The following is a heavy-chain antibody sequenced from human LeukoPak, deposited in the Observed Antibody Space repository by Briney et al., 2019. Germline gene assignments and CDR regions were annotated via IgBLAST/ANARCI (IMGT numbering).Heavy chain of an antibody. Sequence: GGSLRLSCAASGFTFNTYVMSWVRQAPGKGLEWVSGISGSGNTTYYADSVKGRFTISRDNSKNTLYLQMNSLRAEDTAVYYCAKVVQMVRGVTPFDYWGQGTLVTVSS. V-gene: IGHV3-23*01. D-gene: IGHD3-10*01. J-gene: IGHJ4*02. CDR2: ISGSGNTT. CDR1: GFTFNTYV. CDR3: AKVVQMVRGVTPFDY.